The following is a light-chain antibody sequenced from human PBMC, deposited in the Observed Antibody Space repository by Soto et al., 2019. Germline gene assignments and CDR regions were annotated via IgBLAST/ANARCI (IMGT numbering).Light chain of an antibody. CDR2: DVS. Sequence: EIVLTQSPVTLSLSPGERVTLSCRASQSVSNSLAWYQQKPGQPPRLLIYDVSNRATGIPARFSGSGSGTDFTLTITSLEPEDFAVYFCHQRYNWPRVTFGQGTQLEIK. V-gene: IGKV3-11*01. CDR1: QSVSNS. CDR3: HQRYNWPRVT. J-gene: IGKJ5*01.